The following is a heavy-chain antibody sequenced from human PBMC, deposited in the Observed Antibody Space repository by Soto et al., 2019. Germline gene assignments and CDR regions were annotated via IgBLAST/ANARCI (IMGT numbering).Heavy chain of an antibody. CDR3: ARVGWRGKPGYYGMDV. D-gene: IGHD1-26*01. CDR1: GYTFTGYY. J-gene: IGHJ6*02. V-gene: IGHV1-2*04. Sequence: ASVKISCKASGYTFTGYYMHWVRQAPGQGLEWMGWINPNSGGTNYAQKFQGWVTMTRDTSISTAYMELSRLRSDDTAVYYCARVGWRGKPGYYGMDVWGQGTTVTVSS. CDR2: INPNSGGT.